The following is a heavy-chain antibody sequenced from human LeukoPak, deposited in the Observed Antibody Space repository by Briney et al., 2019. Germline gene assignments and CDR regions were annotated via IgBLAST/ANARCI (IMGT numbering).Heavy chain of an antibody. CDR1: GFTFDDYT. D-gene: IGHD6-13*01. Sequence: GGSLRLSCAASGFTFDDYTMHWVRQAPGKGLEWVSLITWDGGSTYYADSVKGRFTISRDNSKNSLYLQMNSLRAEDTAVYYCARDGWGYSSSWYLSSYFDYWGQGTLVTVSS. CDR3: ARDGWGYSSSWYLSSYFDY. CDR2: ITWDGGST. J-gene: IGHJ4*02. V-gene: IGHV3-43*01.